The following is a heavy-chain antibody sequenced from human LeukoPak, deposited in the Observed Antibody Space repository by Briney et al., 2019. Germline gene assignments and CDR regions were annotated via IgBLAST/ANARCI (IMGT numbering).Heavy chain of an antibody. V-gene: IGHV3-7*01. Sequence: GGSLRLSCAASGFTFISYWMSGVGRAQGKGLEWLANIKQDGSEKYYVDSVKGRFTISRDNAKNSLYLQMNSLRAEDTAVYYCARDRWGYFDYWGQGTLVTVSS. J-gene: IGHJ4*02. D-gene: IGHD3-16*01. CDR3: ARDRWGYFDY. CDR1: GFTFISYW. CDR2: IKQDGSEK.